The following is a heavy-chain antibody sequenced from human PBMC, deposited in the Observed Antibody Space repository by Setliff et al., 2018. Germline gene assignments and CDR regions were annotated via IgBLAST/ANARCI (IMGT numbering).Heavy chain of an antibody. V-gene: IGHV1-18*01. J-gene: IGHJ6*03. CDR3: AREGVDTRSSTDYRYYMDV. Sequence: ASVKVSCKASGYTFTNYGISWVRQAPGQGLEWMGWISAYNDTTNYAQKVQGRVTMTTDTSTSTAYMELRSLTSDDTAVYYCAREGVDTRSSTDYRYYMDVWGKGTTVTVSS. D-gene: IGHD5-18*01. CDR2: ISAYNDTT. CDR1: GYTFTNYG.